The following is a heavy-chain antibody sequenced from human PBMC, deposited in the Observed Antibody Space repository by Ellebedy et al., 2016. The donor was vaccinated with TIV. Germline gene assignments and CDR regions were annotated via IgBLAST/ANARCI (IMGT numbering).Heavy chain of an antibody. Sequence: ASVKVSCKASGYTFTGYYLHWVRQAPGQGLEWMGWINPNSGGTNYAQKFQGCVTMTRDKSISTAYMELSRLRSDDTAVYYCARGYSSSWLAFDIWGQGTMVTVSS. CDR3: ARGYSSSWLAFDI. CDR1: GYTFTGYY. V-gene: IGHV1-2*04. J-gene: IGHJ3*02. D-gene: IGHD6-13*01. CDR2: INPNSGGT.